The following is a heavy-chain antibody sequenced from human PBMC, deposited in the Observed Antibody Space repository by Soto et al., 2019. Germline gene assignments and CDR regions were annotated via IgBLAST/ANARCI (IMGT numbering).Heavy chain of an antibody. CDR3: AKEIHSSSWYDPYYYYGMDV. J-gene: IGHJ6*02. Sequence: GGSLRLSCAASGFTFSSYAMSWVRQAPGKGLEWVSAISGSGGSTYYADSVKGRFTISRDNSKNTLYLQMNSLRAEDTAVYYCAKEIHSSSWYDPYYYYGMDVWGQGTTVTVSS. D-gene: IGHD6-13*01. V-gene: IGHV3-23*01. CDR1: GFTFSSYA. CDR2: ISGSGGST.